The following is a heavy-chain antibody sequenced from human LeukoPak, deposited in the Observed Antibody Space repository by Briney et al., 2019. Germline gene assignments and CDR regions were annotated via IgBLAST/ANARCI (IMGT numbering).Heavy chain of an antibody. D-gene: IGHD3-22*01. Sequence: GRSLRLSCAASGFTFSMYAMHWVRQAPGKGLEWVAVISYDGSKKFEAESVKGRFTISRDNSKNMLFLQMNSLTAEDTALYYCVRDDADSSGFYSDFDSWGQGTLVTVSS. J-gene: IGHJ4*02. V-gene: IGHV3-30*01. CDR3: VRDDADSSGFYSDFDS. CDR1: GFTFSMYA. CDR2: ISYDGSKK.